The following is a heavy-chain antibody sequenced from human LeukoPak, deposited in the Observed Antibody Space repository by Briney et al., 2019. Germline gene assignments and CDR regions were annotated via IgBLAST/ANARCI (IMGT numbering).Heavy chain of an antibody. CDR2: FDPEDGET. Sequence: ASVKVSCKVSGYTLTELSMHWVRQAPGKGLGWMGGFDPEDGETIYAQKFQGRVTMTTDTSTSTASMELRSLRSDDTAVYYCVRVVPQKWELPGKWFDPWGQGTLVTVSS. CDR3: VRVVPQKWELPGKWFDP. V-gene: IGHV1-24*01. D-gene: IGHD1-26*01. CDR1: GYTLTELS. J-gene: IGHJ5*02.